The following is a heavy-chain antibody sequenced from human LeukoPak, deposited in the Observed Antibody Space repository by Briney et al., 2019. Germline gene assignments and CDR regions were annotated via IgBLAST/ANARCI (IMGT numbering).Heavy chain of an antibody. CDR2: TYCRSKWHH. D-gene: IGHD2-21*02. CDR1: GDSVSSNRAA. V-gene: IGHV6-1*01. Sequence: SQTLSLTCAISGDSVSSNRAAWNWIRQSPSRGLEWLGRTYCRSKWHHEYAVSVRSRININPDTSKNQFSLQLNSVTPEDTAVYYCTRTGASGDSWGQGTLVTVSS. J-gene: IGHJ4*02. CDR3: TRTGASGDS.